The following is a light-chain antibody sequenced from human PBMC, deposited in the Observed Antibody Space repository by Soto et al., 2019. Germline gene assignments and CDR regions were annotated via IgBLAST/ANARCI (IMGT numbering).Light chain of an antibody. CDR3: KQYNNWPWT. CDR2: GAY. V-gene: IGKV3-15*01. Sequence: EIAMTQSPATLSVSPGERATLSCRASQSVSSNLAWYQQKPGQAPRLLIYGAYTRATGIQARFSGSGSGTEFTLTIRSLQSEDFAVYYCKQYNNWPWTFGQGTKVDIK. CDR1: QSVSSN. J-gene: IGKJ1*01.